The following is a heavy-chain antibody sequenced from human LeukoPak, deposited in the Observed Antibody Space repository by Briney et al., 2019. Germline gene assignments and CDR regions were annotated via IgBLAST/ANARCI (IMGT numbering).Heavy chain of an antibody. CDR1: GYTFTGYY. J-gene: IGHJ5*02. D-gene: IGHD3-3*01. V-gene: IGHV1-2*02. Sequence: ASVKVSCKASGYTFTGYYMHWVRQAPGQGLEWMGWINPNSGGTNYAQKFQGRVTMTRDTSISTAYMELSRLRSDDTAVYYCARGTRDWDFWSGHYVDSASNWFDPWGQGTLVTVSS. CDR2: INPNSGGT. CDR3: ARGTRDWDFWSGHYVDSASNWFDP.